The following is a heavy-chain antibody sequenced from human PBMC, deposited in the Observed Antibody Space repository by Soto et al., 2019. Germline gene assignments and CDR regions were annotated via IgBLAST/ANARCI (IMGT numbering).Heavy chain of an antibody. Sequence: GESLKSSGKAPGYSFSNYWIGWVRQMPGKGLEWMAIINPGDSESRYSPSFQGQVTISADKSISTAYLQWNSLKASDTAMYYCARLFNNYVAHCGQVTMVPV. CDR3: ARLFNNYVAH. D-gene: IGHD4-4*01. CDR1: GYSFSNYW. J-gene: IGHJ4*02. CDR2: INPGDSES. V-gene: IGHV5-51*01.